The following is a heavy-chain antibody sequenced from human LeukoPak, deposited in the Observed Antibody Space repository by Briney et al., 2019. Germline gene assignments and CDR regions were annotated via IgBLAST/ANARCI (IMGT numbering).Heavy chain of an antibody. V-gene: IGHV4-59*08. CDR2: IFYSGSP. CDR1: GGSISTYY. Sequence: SEALSLTCTVSGGSISTYYWTWVRQPPGRGLEWLGYIFYSGSPNYNPSLKSRVTISLDTSKNQFSLKLSSVTAADTAVYYCATRYYDILTGYYYFDYWGQGTLVTVSP. J-gene: IGHJ4*02. D-gene: IGHD3-9*01. CDR3: ATRYYDILTGYYYFDY.